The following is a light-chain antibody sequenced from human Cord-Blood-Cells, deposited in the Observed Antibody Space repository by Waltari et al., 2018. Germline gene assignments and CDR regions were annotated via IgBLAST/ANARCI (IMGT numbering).Light chain of an antibody. V-gene: IGKV1-39*01. Sequence: DIQMTQSPSSLSASVGDSVTITCRPSQSISSYLNWYQQKPGQAPKLLIYAASSLQSGVPSRFSGSESGTDFTLTISSLQPEDFATYYCQQSYSTPFTFGPGTKVDIK. J-gene: IGKJ3*01. CDR1: QSISSY. CDR3: QQSYSTPFT. CDR2: AAS.